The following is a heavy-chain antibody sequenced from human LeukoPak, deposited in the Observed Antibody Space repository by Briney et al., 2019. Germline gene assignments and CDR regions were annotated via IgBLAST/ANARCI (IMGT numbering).Heavy chain of an antibody. J-gene: IGHJ4*02. CDR2: IKQDGSEK. D-gene: IGHD2-15*01. CDR3: ARFCSGGSCYYAIDY. Sequence: PGGSLRLSCAAPGLTFSSYWMSWVRQAPGKGLEWVANIKQDGSEKYYVDSVKGRFTISRDNAKNSLYLQMNSLRAEDTAVYYCARFCSGGSCYYAIDYWGQGTLVTVSS. CDR1: GLTFSSYW. V-gene: IGHV3-7*01.